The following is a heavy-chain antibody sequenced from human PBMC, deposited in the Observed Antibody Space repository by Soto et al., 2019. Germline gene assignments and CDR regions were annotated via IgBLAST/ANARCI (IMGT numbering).Heavy chain of an antibody. J-gene: IGHJ6*02. Sequence: QVQLQESGPGLVKPSGTLSLTCAVSGGSISSSNWWTWVRQPPGKGLEWIGEISHTGSTNYSPSLNSRVTISVDKSTNQFSLKVTSVTAAGTAFYYCARYWDEHFYVMDVLGQGTTVTVSS. V-gene: IGHV4-4*02. CDR3: ARYWDEHFYVMDV. D-gene: IGHD1-26*01. CDR2: ISHTGST. CDR1: GGSISSSNW.